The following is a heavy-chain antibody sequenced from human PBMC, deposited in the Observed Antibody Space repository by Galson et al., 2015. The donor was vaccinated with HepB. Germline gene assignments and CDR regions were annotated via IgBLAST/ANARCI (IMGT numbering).Heavy chain of an antibody. Sequence: SLRLSCAASGFTFSSYSMNWVRQAPGKGLEWVSSISSSSSYISYADSVKGRFTISRDNAKNSLYLQMNSLRAEDTAVYYCARGGPIEGSGWSNYYYYYGMDVWGQGTTVTVSS. D-gene: IGHD6-19*01. V-gene: IGHV3-21*01. CDR2: ISSSSSYI. CDR1: GFTFSSYS. J-gene: IGHJ6*02. CDR3: ARGGPIEGSGWSNYYYYYGMDV.